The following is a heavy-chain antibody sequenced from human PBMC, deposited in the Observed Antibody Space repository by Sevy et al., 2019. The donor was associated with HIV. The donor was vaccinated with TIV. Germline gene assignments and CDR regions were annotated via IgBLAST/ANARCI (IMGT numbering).Heavy chain of an antibody. CDR1: GFTFSSYA. CDR3: AKGERYKDTYYYDFSDYRP. D-gene: IGHD3-22*01. V-gene: IGHV3-23*01. J-gene: IGHJ4*02. CDR2: ISGSGGDT. Sequence: GGSLRLSCAASGFTFSSYAMSWVRQAPGKGLEWVSAISGSGGDTYYADSVKGRFTISRDNSKNTLYVQLNSLRTEDTAAYYCAKGERYKDTYYYDFSDYRPRGQGTLVTVSS.